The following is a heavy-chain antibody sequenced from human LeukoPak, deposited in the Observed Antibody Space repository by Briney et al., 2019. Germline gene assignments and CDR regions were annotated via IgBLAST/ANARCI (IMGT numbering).Heavy chain of an antibody. CDR3: AREGQLGLDN. J-gene: IGHJ1*01. Sequence: ASVKVSCKASGHTLTVHYIRWVRQGPGQGLEWLGWITLHSGDTHYAQKYQGRLTMTSDTSISTGYMELSRLQFDDTAVYYCAREGQLGLDNWGQGTLVTVSS. CDR1: GHTLTVHY. V-gene: IGHV1-2*02. CDR2: ITLHSGDT. D-gene: IGHD1-1*01.